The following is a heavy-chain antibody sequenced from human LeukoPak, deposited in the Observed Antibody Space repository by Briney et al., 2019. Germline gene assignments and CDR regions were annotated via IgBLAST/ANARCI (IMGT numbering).Heavy chain of an antibody. CDR1: GYTFTSYY. CDR2: INPSGGST. Sequence: ASVKVSCKASGYTFTSYYMHWVRQAPGQGLEWMGIINPSGGSTSYAQKFQGRVTMTRDTSTSTVYMELSSLRSEDTAVYYCARDGYYDSSGYYYFGAFDIWGRGTRVTVSS. CDR3: ARDGYYDSSGYYYFGAFDI. D-gene: IGHD3-22*01. J-gene: IGHJ3*02. V-gene: IGHV1-46*01.